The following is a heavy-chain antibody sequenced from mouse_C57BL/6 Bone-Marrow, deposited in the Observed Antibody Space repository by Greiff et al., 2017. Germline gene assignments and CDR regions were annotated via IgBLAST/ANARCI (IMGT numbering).Heavy chain of an antibody. CDR1: GYAFTNYL. CDR3: ARGGYCGFAY. Sequence: VQLQQSGAELVRPGTSVKVSCKASGYAFTNYLIEWVKQRPGQGLEWIGVINPGSGGTNYNEKFKGKATLTADKSSSTAYMQLSSLRSKDSAVEVCARGGYCGFAYWGQGTLVTVSA. J-gene: IGHJ3*01. CDR2: INPGSGGT. D-gene: IGHD2-14*01. V-gene: IGHV1-54*01.